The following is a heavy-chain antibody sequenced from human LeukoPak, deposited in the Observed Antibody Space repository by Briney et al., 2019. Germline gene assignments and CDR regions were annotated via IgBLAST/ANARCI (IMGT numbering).Heavy chain of an antibody. CDR2: IYYSGSS. D-gene: IGHD5-12*01. J-gene: IGHJ4*02. V-gene: IGHV4-59*01. Sequence: SETLSLTCTVSGGSISSYYWSWIRQPPGKGLEWIGYIYYSGSSNYNPSLKSRVTISVDTSKNQISLKLSSVTAADTAVYYCARADRYDLFFDYWGQGTLVTVSS. CDR3: ARADRYDLFFDY. CDR1: GGSISSYY.